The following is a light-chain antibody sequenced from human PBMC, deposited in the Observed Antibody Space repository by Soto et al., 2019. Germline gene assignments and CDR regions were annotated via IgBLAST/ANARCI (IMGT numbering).Light chain of an antibody. V-gene: IGKV4-1*01. J-gene: IGKJ1*01. CDR1: QSVLYSSNNKNY. CDR3: QQYDSTPWT. CDR2: WAS. Sequence: DIVMTQSPDSLAVSLGERATINCKSSQSVLYSSNNKNYLAWYQQKPGQPPKLLIYWASTRESGVPDRFSGSGSGTDFTLTISSLQAEDVAAYYSQQYDSTPWTFGQGTKVEIK.